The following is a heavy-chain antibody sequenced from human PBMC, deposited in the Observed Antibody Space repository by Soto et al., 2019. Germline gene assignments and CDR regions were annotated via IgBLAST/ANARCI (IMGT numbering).Heavy chain of an antibody. Sequence: QVQLVEYGAEVKKPGASVTVSCKASGYTFTSYYLHWVRQAPGQGLEWMGKINPSGGTTSYAQKFQGRGTMTRDTSTSTVYMELSSLRSEDTAVYYCVRGDYYDSSGYYGDPPYFDYWGQGTLVTVSS. CDR3: VRGDYYDSSGYYGDPPYFDY. CDR2: INPSGGTT. CDR1: GYTFTSYY. V-gene: IGHV1-46*01. J-gene: IGHJ4*02. D-gene: IGHD3-22*01.